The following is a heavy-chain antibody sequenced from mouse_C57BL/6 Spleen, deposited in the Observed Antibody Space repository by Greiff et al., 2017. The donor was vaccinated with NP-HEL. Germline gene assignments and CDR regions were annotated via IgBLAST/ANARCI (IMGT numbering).Heavy chain of an antibody. Sequence: EVQLQQSGTVLARPGASVKMSCKTSGYTFTSYWMHWVKQRPGQGLEWIGAIYPGNSDTSYNQKFKGKAKLTAVTSASTAYMELSSLTNEDSAVYYCTRSGLRQGDYFDYWGQGTTLTVSS. CDR3: TRSGLRQGDYFDY. D-gene: IGHD2-4*01. CDR1: GYTFTSYW. J-gene: IGHJ2*01. V-gene: IGHV1-5*01. CDR2: IYPGNSDT.